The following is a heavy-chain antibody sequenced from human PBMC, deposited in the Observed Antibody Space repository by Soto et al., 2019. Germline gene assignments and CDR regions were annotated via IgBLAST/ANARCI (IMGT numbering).Heavy chain of an antibody. Sequence: PSETLSLTCAVYGGSFSGYYWSWIRQPPGKGLEWIGEINHSGSTNYNPSLKSRVTISVDTSKNQFSLKLSSVTAADTAVYYCARGRLLHSYGNQYYYGMDVWGQGTTVTVSS. J-gene: IGHJ6*02. CDR1: GGSFSGYY. CDR3: ARGRLLHSYGNQYYYGMDV. V-gene: IGHV4-34*01. D-gene: IGHD5-18*01. CDR2: INHSGST.